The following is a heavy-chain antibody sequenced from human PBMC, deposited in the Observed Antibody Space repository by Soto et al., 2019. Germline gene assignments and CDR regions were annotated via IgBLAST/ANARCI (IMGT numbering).Heavy chain of an antibody. CDR1: GFIFSGCW. CDR3: ARSDGAFDL. Sequence: PGGSLRLSCAASGFIFSGCWMHWVRQAPGKGLVWVSHINTDGSDTDYADSGKGRFTISGDNGKNTLYLQMNSLRAEDTAVYYCARSDGAFDLWGQGTLVTVSS. V-gene: IGHV3-74*01. J-gene: IGHJ4*02. CDR2: INTDGSDT.